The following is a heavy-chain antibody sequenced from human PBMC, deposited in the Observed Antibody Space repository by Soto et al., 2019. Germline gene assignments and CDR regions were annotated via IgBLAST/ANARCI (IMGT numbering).Heavy chain of an antibody. CDR1: GFTFSAYW. J-gene: IGHJ6*02. D-gene: IGHD1-20*01. CDR3: AIITRGFSMDV. Sequence: GGSLRLSCAASGFTFSAYWMSWVRQTPGKGLEWVANIKHDGSEKYYVDSVKGRFTISRDNAKNSLFLEMNSLRAEDTAVFYCAIITRGFSMDVWGQGTTVTVSS. CDR2: IKHDGSEK. V-gene: IGHV3-7*01.